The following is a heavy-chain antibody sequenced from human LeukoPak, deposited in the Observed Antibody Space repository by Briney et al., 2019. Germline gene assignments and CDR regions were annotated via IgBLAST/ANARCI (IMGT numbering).Heavy chain of an antibody. J-gene: IGHJ1*01. CDR2: ISPKSGGT. D-gene: IGHD3-16*01. Sequence: EASVKVSCKASGYTFTDYYIHWVRQAPGQGLEWMGYISPKSGGTKYAQIFQGRFTVTSDTSINTAYMELSRLRSDDTALYYCARIEGSAITFWGQGALVTVSP. V-gene: IGHV1-2*02. CDR3: ARIEGSAITF. CDR1: GYTFTDYY.